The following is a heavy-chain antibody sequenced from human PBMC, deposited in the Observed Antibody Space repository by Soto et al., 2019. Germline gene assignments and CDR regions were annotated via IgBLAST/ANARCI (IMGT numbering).Heavy chain of an antibody. D-gene: IGHD2-21*02. CDR3: ARAPRDRYYYYMDV. J-gene: IGHJ6*03. Sequence: GGSLRLSCAASGFTFSSYDMHWVRQATGKGLEWVSAIGTAGDTYYPGSVKGRFTISRENAKNSLYLQMNSLRAGDTAVYYCARAPRDRYYYYMDVWGKGTTVTVSS. V-gene: IGHV3-13*01. CDR1: GFTFSSYD. CDR2: IGTAGDT.